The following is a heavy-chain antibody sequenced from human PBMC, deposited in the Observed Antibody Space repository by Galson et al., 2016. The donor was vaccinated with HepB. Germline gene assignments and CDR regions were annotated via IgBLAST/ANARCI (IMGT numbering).Heavy chain of an antibody. D-gene: IGHD2-15*01. J-gene: IGHJ3*02. CDR3: ARVFPARCSGRSCFSEGAFDI. CDR1: GFTFSTHW. V-gene: IGHV3-74*01. CDR2: ISEDGRAT. Sequence: SLRLSCAASGFTFSTHWMHWVRQAPGKGLVCVSRISEDGRATNYADSVKGRFAISRDNAKNPLYLQMNSLRAEDTAIYYCARVFPARCSGRSCFSEGAFDIWGQGTMVTVPS.